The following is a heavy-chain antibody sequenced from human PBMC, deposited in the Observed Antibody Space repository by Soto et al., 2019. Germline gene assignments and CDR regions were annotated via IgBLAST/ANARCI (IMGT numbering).Heavy chain of an antibody. V-gene: IGHV4-31*03. J-gene: IGHJ4*02. Sequence: SETLSLTCTVSGGSISSGGYYWTWIRQYPGKGLEWIGYIYYAGSTFYNPSVNSRVSISLDTSQIRFSLSLASVTAADTAIYYCARALSGSFGIDSWGQGTLVTVST. CDR2: IYYAGST. CDR3: ARALSGSFGIDS. D-gene: IGHD1-26*01. CDR1: GGSISSGGYY.